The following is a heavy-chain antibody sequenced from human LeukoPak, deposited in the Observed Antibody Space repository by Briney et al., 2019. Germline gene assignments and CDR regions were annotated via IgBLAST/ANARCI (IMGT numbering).Heavy chain of an antibody. CDR2: TRYDGSNK. J-gene: IGHJ4*02. D-gene: IGHD2-21*01. CDR3: VKDDGTYYFDS. V-gene: IGHV3-30*02. CDR1: GFTFSSYG. Sequence: AGGSLRLSCKASGFTFSSYGMHWARQAPGKGLQWVAFTRYDGSNKDYADFVNGRFTISRDNSEDMLYLEMNSLSPEDTAVYYCVKDDGTYYFDSWGRGTLVTVST.